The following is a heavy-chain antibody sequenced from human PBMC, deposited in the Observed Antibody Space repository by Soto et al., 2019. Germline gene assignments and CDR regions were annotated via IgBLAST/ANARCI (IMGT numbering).Heavy chain of an antibody. CDR3: ARAFNDYDLHWYFDL. CDR2: IIPILGIA. Sequence: QVQLVQSGAEVKKPGSSVKVSCKASGGTFSSYTISWVRQAPGQGLEWMGRIIPILGIANYAQKFQGRVTITADKSTSTAYRELSSLRSEDTAVYYCARAFNDYDLHWYFDLWGRGTLVTVSS. CDR1: GGTFSSYT. D-gene: IGHD4-17*01. V-gene: IGHV1-69*02. J-gene: IGHJ2*01.